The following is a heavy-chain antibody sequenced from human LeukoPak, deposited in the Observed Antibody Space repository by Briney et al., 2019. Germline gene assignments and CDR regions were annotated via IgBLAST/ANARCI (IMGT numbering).Heavy chain of an antibody. J-gene: IGHJ4*02. V-gene: IGHV3-43*02. CDR3: AKDPYYYDSRGYYYPDY. Sequence: GGSLRLSCAASGFTFDDYAMHWVRQAPGKGLEWVSLISGDGGSTYYADSVKGRFTVSRDNSKNSLYLQMNSLRTEDTALYYCAKDPYYYDSRGYYYPDYWGQGTLVTVSS. CDR1: GFTFDDYA. D-gene: IGHD3-22*01. CDR2: ISGDGGST.